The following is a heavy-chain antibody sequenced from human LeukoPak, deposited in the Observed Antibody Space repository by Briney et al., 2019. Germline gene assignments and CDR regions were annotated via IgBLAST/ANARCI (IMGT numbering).Heavy chain of an antibody. V-gene: IGHV3-23*01. Sequence: GSLRLSCAASGFTLRSYDMSWVRQAPGKGLEWVAATSGSGVNSYYADSVRGRFTIPRDNSQNTLYLQMDSLRAEDTALYYCAKEYSGYDFDYWGQGTLVTVSS. CDR1: GFTLRSYD. D-gene: IGHD5-12*01. CDR2: TSGSGVNS. CDR3: AKEYSGYDFDY. J-gene: IGHJ4*02.